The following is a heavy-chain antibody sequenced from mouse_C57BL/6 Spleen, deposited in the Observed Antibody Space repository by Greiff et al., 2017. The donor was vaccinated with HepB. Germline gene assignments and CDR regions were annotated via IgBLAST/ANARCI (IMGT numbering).Heavy chain of an antibody. CDR3: ARGDYDVYFDY. CDR1: GFTFSSYA. CDR2: ISDGGSYT. V-gene: IGHV5-4*03. D-gene: IGHD2-4*01. J-gene: IGHJ2*01. Sequence: DVMLVESGGGLVKPGGSLKLSCAASGFTFSSYAMSWVRQTPEKRLEWVATISDGGSYTYYPDNVKGRFTISRDNAKNNLYLQMSHLKSEDTAMYYCARGDYDVYFDYWGQGTTLTVSS.